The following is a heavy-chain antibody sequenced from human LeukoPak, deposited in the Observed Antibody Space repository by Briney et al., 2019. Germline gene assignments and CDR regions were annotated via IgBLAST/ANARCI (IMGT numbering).Heavy chain of an antibody. Sequence: ASVKVSCKASGGTFSSHAIAWVRQAPGQGPEWMGGIIPIPGTADYAQKFQGRVTITTDQSTSTAYMELSSLTSDDTAVYYCARGLQYQLLKALRYYYMDVWGEGTTVTVSS. J-gene: IGHJ6*03. V-gene: IGHV1-69*05. CDR1: GGTFSSHA. CDR3: ARGLQYQLLKALRYYYMDV. D-gene: IGHD2-2*01. CDR2: IIPIPGTA.